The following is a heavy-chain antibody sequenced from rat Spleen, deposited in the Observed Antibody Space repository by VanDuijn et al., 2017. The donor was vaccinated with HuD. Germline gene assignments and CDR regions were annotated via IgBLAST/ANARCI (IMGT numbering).Heavy chain of an antibody. CDR2: ISFDGSDT. D-gene: IGHD1-7*01. CDR1: GFTFSDYA. Sequence: EVQLVESGGGLVQPGRSLKFSCAASGFTFSDYAMAWVRQAPKKGLEWVATISFDGSDTYYRDSVKGRFTISRHNAKSSLYLQMDSLRSEDTATYYCTKVGGNYYFDYWGQGVMVTVSS. J-gene: IGHJ2*01. V-gene: IGHV5-17*01. CDR3: TKVGGNYYFDY.